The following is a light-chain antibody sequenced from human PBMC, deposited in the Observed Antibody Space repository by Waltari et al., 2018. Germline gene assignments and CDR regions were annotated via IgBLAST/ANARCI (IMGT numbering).Light chain of an antibody. CDR1: QYISTY. Sequence: DFQITQFPSSLSSSVGDRITITCRASQYISTYLNWYQQKPGKGPKLLIYAASTFQSGVPSRFSGSGSGTDFSITISSLQLEDFSTYYCQQSYDTPRTFGQGTKVEVK. J-gene: IGKJ1*01. CDR3: QQSYDTPRT. V-gene: IGKV1-39*01. CDR2: AAS.